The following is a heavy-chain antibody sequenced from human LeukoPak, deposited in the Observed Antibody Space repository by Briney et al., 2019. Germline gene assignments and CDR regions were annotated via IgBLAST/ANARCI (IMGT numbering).Heavy chain of an antibody. V-gene: IGHV3-30*02. Sequence: GRSLRLSCAPSGFTFSNYGMHWVRQAPGKGLEWVAFIPYDGTNKYHADSVKGRFTISRDNSKNTLYLQMNSLRAEDTAVYYCVQGTRRGAITMVRGVIGKSYYFDSWGQGTLVTVSS. CDR1: GFTFSNYG. D-gene: IGHD3-10*01. CDR2: IPYDGTNK. CDR3: VQGTRRGAITMVRGVIGKSYYFDS. J-gene: IGHJ4*02.